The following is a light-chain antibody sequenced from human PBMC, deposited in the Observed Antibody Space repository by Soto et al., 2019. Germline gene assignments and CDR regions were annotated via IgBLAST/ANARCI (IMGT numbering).Light chain of an antibody. CDR3: SSYAGSNNPLV. CDR1: SSDVGGYNH. CDR2: EVN. J-gene: IGLJ1*01. V-gene: IGLV2-8*01. Sequence: QSVLTQPPSAPGSPGQSVNISCTGTSSDVGGYNHVSWYQHYPGKAPKLMIYEVNKRPSGVPDRFSGSKSGNTASLTVSGLQAEDEADYYCSSYAGSNNPLVFGTGPKVTVL.